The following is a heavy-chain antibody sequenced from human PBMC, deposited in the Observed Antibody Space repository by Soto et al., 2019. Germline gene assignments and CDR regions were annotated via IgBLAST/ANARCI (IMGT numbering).Heavy chain of an antibody. Sequence: GGSLRLSCAASGFTFSSYSMNWVRQAPGKGLEWVSYISSSSSTIYYADSVKGRFTISRDNAKNSLYLQMNSLRAEDTAVYYCARVGSSSWPRRSNFDYWGQGTLVTVSS. CDR3: ARVGSSSWPRRSNFDY. CDR2: ISSSSSTI. V-gene: IGHV3-48*01. CDR1: GFTFSSYS. D-gene: IGHD6-13*01. J-gene: IGHJ4*02.